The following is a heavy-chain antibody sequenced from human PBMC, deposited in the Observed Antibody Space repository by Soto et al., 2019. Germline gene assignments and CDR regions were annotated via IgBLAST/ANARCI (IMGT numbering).Heavy chain of an antibody. Sequence: GASVKVSCKASGGTFSSYAISWVRQAPGQGLEWMGGIIPIFGTANYAQKFQGRVTITADESTSTAYMELSSLRSEDTAVYYCARGPSTTHAFDIWGQGTMVTVSS. V-gene: IGHV1-69*13. D-gene: IGHD2-2*01. CDR2: IIPIFGTA. CDR3: ARGPSTTHAFDI. CDR1: GGTFSSYA. J-gene: IGHJ3*02.